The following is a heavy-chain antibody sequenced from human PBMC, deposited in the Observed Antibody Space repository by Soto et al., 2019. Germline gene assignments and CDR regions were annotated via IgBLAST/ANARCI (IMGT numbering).Heavy chain of an antibody. CDR3: ARHYYSTAASDC. CDR1: GYNFINHW. Sequence: GESLKISCKGSGYNFINHWIAWVRQMPGKGLEWMGIVYPDDSDTRYSPSFEGHVTMSLDESISTAYLQWSSLKTSDTATYFCARHYYSTAASDCWGQGTVVTVSS. V-gene: IGHV5-51*01. J-gene: IGHJ4*02. D-gene: IGHD1-26*01. CDR2: VYPDDSDT.